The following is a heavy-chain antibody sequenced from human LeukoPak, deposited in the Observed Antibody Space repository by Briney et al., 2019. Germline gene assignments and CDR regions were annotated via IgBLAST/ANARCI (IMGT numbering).Heavy chain of an antibody. CDR3: AKHSTGVEC. CDR2: IYENGGTT. CDR1: GFTFRSHA. V-gene: IGHV3-23*01. D-gene: IGHD3-10*01. J-gene: IGHJ2*01. Sequence: GGSLRLSCVGSGFTFRSHAMSWVRQAPEKGLEFVSGIYENGGTTYYADSVKGRFSISRDNSKNTLYLQMDSLRGEDTAVYYCAKHSTGVECWGRGTLVTVSS.